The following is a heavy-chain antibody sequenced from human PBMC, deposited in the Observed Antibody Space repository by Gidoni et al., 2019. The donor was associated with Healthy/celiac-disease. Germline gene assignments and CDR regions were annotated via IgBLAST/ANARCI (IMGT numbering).Heavy chain of an antibody. CDR3: ARDQYYDSSGYYYVVSGMDV. CDR2: IWYDGSNK. J-gene: IGHJ6*02. V-gene: IGHV3-33*01. D-gene: IGHD3-22*01. CDR1: GFTFSSYG. Sequence: QVQLVESGGGVVQPGRSLRLSCAASGFTFSSYGMHWVRQAPGKGLEWVAVIWYDGSNKYYADSVKGRFTISRDNSKNTLYLQMNSLRAEDTAVYYCARDQYYDSSGYYYVVSGMDVWGQGTTVTVSS.